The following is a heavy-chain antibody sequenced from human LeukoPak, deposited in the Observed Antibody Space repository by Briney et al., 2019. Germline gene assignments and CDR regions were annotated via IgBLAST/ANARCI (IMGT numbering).Heavy chain of an antibody. D-gene: IGHD6-19*01. CDR1: GGSISSGSYY. Sequence: SETLSLTRTVSGGSISSGSYYWSWIPQPAGKGLEWIGRIYTSGSTNYNPSLKSRVTISVDTSKDQFSLKLSSVTAADTAVYYCARVPSAVAGTDWFDPWGQGTLVTVSS. CDR3: ARVPSAVAGTDWFDP. V-gene: IGHV4-61*02. CDR2: IYTSGST. J-gene: IGHJ5*02.